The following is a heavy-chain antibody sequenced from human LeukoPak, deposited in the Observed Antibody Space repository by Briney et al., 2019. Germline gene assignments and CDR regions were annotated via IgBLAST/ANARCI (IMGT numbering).Heavy chain of an antibody. CDR1: GFTFSSYW. J-gene: IGHJ4*02. Sequence: GGSLRLSCAASGFTFSSYWMHWVRQAPGKGLVWVSRINSDGSSTSYADSVKGRFTISRDNAKNTLYLQMNSLRAEDTAVYYCARDRGATYHYDSSGLDWGQGTLVTVSS. D-gene: IGHD3-22*01. CDR3: ARDRGATYHYDSSGLD. CDR2: INSDGSST. V-gene: IGHV3-74*01.